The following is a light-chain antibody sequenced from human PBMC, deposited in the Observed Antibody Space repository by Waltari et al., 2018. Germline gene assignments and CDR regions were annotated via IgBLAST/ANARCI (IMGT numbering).Light chain of an antibody. J-gene: IGKJ5*01. V-gene: IGKV1-39*01. CDR2: AAS. CDR1: QSISTY. CDR3: QQYYSTLPIT. Sequence: DIEMTQSPSSLSASVGDRVTITCRASQSISTYLNWYQQKRGKAPTLLVFAASSLQSGVPSRFSGSGSGTDFTLTISSLQAEDVAVYYCQQYYSTLPITFGQGTRLEIK.